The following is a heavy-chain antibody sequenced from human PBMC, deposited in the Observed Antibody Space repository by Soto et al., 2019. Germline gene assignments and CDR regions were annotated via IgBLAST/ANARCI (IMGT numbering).Heavy chain of an antibody. J-gene: IGHJ4*02. CDR1: GFTFRGFA. CDR3: AKALDCTNGVCASLDY. D-gene: IGHD2-8*01. CDR2: ISGSGGST. V-gene: IGHV3-23*01. Sequence: GVSLRLSCAASGFTFRGFAMSWVRQAPGKGLEWVSAISGSGGSTYYADSVKGRFTISRDNSKNTLYLQMNSLRAEDTAVYYCAKALDCTNGVCASLDYWGQGTLVTGSS.